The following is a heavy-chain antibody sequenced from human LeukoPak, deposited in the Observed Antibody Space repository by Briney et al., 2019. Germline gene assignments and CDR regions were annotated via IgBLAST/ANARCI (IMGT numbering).Heavy chain of an antibody. J-gene: IGHJ4*02. CDR1: GFTFSGSA. CDR2: IRSKANSYAT. CDR3: ARVIKMVKAPLGLDY. Sequence: GGSLRLSCAASGFTFSGSAMHWVRQASGKGLEWVGRIRSKANSYATAYAASVKGRFTISRDDSKNTAYLQMNSLKTEDTAVYYCARVIKMVKAPLGLDYWGQGTLVTVSS. V-gene: IGHV3-73*01. D-gene: IGHD5-18*01.